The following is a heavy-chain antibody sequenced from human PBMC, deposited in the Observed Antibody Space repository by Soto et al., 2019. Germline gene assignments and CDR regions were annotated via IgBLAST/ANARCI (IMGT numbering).Heavy chain of an antibody. CDR2: IYWDDDE. V-gene: IGHV2-5*02. CDR3: ALRPRGYSYHFDY. CDR1: GFSLTTRGVG. Sequence: QITLKESGPTLVKPTQTLTLTCTVSGFSLTTRGVGVGWIRQPPGKALEWLALIYWDDDEGYSPALKSRLTITKDTSENQVVLTLPNMDPVDTATYYCALRPRGYSYHFDYWGQGTLVTVSS. J-gene: IGHJ4*02. D-gene: IGHD5-18*01.